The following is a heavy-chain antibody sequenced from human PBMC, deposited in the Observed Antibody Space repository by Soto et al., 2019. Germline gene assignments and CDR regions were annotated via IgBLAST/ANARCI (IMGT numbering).Heavy chain of an antibody. CDR2: INHSGGA. Sequence: QVQLQQWGAGLLKPSETLSLTCAIYNGSFSGYYWSWIRLTPGKGLEWIGEINHSGGANYNPSLKSRVYMSVDTSKNQFSLRLNSVTAADTAVYYCARPANDHSGSSGYCHDAFDIWGQGRMVTVSS. CDR3: ARPANDHSGSSGYCHDAFDI. V-gene: IGHV4-34*01. J-gene: IGHJ3*02. CDR1: NGSFSGYY. D-gene: IGHD3-22*01.